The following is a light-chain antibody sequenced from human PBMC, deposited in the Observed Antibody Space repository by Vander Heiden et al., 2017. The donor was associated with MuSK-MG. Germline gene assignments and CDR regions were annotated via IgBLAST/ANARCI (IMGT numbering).Light chain of an antibody. V-gene: IGKV3-15*01. CDR2: GAS. CDR3: QQYNNWPPIT. Sequence: EIVMTQSPDTLSVSPGERATLSCRASQSVSSNLAWYQQKPGQAPRLLIYGASTRATGITGSFSGSGSGTEFTLTISSLQSEDFAVYYCQQYNNWPPITFGQGTRLEIK. J-gene: IGKJ5*01. CDR1: QSVSSN.